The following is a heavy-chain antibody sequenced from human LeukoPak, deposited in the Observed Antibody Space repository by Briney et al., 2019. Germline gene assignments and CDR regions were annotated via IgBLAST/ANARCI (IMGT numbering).Heavy chain of an antibody. CDR2: ISGSGGST. V-gene: IGHV3-23*01. D-gene: IGHD3-10*01. CDR1: GFTFSSYA. J-gene: IGHJ6*02. CDR3: AKRNGSGSYHPYYYYGMDV. Sequence: QPGGSLRLSCAASGFTFSSYAMSWVRQAPGKGLEWVSAISGSGGSTYYADSVKGRFTISKDNSKNTLYLQMNSLRAEDTAVYYCAKRNGSGSYHPYYYYGMDVWGQGTTVTVSS.